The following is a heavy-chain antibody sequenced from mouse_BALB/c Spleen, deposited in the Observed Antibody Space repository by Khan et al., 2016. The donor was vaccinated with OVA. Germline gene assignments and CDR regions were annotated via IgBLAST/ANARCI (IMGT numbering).Heavy chain of an antibody. J-gene: IGHJ3*01. D-gene: IGHD1-2*01. Sequence: VELVESGAELARPGASVKLSCKASGYTFTDYYINWVKQRTGQGLEWIGEISPGSGDTYYNEQFKGKATLTADKSSTTAYMQLSSLTSEASAVYFCARRNYFGYTFAYWGQGTLVTVSA. CDR3: ARRNYFGYTFAY. CDR1: GYTFTDYY. V-gene: IGHV1-77*01. CDR2: ISPGSGDT.